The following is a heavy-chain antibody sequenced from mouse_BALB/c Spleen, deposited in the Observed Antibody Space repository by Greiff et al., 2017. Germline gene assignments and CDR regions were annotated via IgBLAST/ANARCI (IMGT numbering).Heavy chain of an antibody. CDR3: ARRGHYYGHYAMDY. D-gene: IGHD1-1*01. J-gene: IGHJ4*01. Sequence: EVHLVESGGGLVKPGGSLKLSCAASGFAFSSYDMSWVRQTPEKRLEWVAYISSGGGSTYYPDTVKGRFTISRDNAKNTLYLQMSSLKSEDTAMYYCARRGHYYGHYAMDYWGQGTSVTVSS. V-gene: IGHV5-12-1*01. CDR1: GFAFSSYD. CDR2: ISSGGGST.